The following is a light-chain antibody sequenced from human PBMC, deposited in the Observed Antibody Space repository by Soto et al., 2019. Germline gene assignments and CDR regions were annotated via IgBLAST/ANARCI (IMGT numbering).Light chain of an antibody. J-gene: IGKJ1*01. V-gene: IGKV1-5*03. CDR2: KAS. CDR1: QSISSW. CDR3: QQYNSYSWT. Sequence: DIQMTQSPSTLSASVGDRVTITCRASQSISSWLAWYQKKPGKAPKLLIYKASTLETGVTSRFSGSGSGTEFTLTISSLQPDDFASYYCQQYNSYSWTFGQGTKVEIK.